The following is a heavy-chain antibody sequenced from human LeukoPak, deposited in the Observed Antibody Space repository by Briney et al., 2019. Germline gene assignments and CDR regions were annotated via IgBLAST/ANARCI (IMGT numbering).Heavy chain of an antibody. J-gene: IGHJ4*02. Sequence: PGGSLRLSCAASGFTFSSYAMHWVRQAPGKGLEWVAVISYDGSNKYYADSVKGRFTISRDNSKSTLYLQMNSLRAEDTAVYYCARDRSLARTVTILDYWGQGTLVTVSS. V-gene: IGHV3-30-3*01. CDR1: GFTFSSYA. D-gene: IGHD4-17*01. CDR2: ISYDGSNK. CDR3: ARDRSLARTVTILDY.